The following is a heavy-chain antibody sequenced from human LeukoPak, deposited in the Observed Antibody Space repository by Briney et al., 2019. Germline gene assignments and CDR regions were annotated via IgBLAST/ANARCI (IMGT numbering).Heavy chain of an antibody. V-gene: IGHV3-23*01. CDR3: AKDLKYNWNYYFDY. Sequence: GGSLRLSCAASGFTFSSYAMSWVRQAPGKGLEWVSAISGSGGSTYYADSVKGRFTISRNNSKNTLYLQMNSLRAEDTAVYYCAKDLKYNWNYYFDYWGQGTLVTVSS. D-gene: IGHD1-7*01. CDR1: GFTFSSYA. J-gene: IGHJ4*02. CDR2: ISGSGGST.